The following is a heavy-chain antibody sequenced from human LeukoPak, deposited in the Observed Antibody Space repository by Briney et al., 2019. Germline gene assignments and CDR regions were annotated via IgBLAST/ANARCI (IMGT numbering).Heavy chain of an antibody. V-gene: IGHV4-59*01. CDR3: ARDRLFGGMDV. CDR1: GGSISSYY. CDR2: IYYNGST. Sequence: SETLSLTCTVAGGSISSYYWSWARQPPRKGLEWVGSIYYNGSTNYNPSLKSRVTISVDTSKNQFSLKLSSVTAADTAVYYCARDRLFGGMDVWGRGTVVTVSS. D-gene: IGHD1-14*01. J-gene: IGHJ2*01.